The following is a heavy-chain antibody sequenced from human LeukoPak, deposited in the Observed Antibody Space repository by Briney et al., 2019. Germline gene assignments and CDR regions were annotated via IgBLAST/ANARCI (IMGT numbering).Heavy chain of an antibody. D-gene: IGHD6-19*01. V-gene: IGHV3-23*01. CDR1: GFTFSSYA. CDR3: AKDRVAGTGGGDDAFDI. Sequence: GGSLRLSCAASGFTFSSYAMSWVRQAPGKGLEWVSAISGRGGSTYYADSVKGRFTISRDNSKNTLYLQLNSLRGEDTAVYYCAKDRVAGTGGGDDAFDIWGQGTMVTVSS. J-gene: IGHJ3*02. CDR2: ISGRGGST.